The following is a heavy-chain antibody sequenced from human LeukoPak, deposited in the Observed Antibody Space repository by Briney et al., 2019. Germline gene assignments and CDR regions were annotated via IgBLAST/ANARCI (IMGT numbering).Heavy chain of an antibody. CDR1: GGSISSYY. V-gene: IGHV4-59*01. D-gene: IGHD6-6*01. J-gene: IGHJ6*02. Sequence: SETLSLTCTVSGGSISSYYWSWIRQPPGKGLEWIGYIYYSGSTNYNPSLKSRVTISVDTSKNQFTLKLSSVTAADTAVYYCARDASRARWNYYYYGMDVWGQGTTVTVSS. CDR3: ARDASRARWNYYYYGMDV. CDR2: IYYSGST.